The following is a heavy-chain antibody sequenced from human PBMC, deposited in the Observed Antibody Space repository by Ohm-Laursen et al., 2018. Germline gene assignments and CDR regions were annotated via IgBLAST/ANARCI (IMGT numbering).Heavy chain of an antibody. Sequence: SLRLSCAASGLTFSNYGMHWVRRAPGKGLEWVAVISYDGSNKYYADSVKGRFTISRDNSKNTLYLQMNSLRAEDTAVYYCAKGGQWELHYYYYGMDVWGQGTTVTVSS. CDR2: ISYDGSNK. D-gene: IGHD1-26*01. CDR1: GLTFSNYG. J-gene: IGHJ6*02. CDR3: AKGGQWELHYYYYGMDV. V-gene: IGHV3-30*18.